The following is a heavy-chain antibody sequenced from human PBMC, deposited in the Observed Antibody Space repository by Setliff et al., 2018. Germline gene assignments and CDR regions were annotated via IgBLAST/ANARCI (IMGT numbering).Heavy chain of an antibody. CDR3: ARAAGYSSSWYHYYYGMDV. CDR2: IYYSGST. Sequence: KASETLSLTCTVSGGSISSSRYCWGWIRQPPGKGLEWIGSIYYSGSTYYNPSPKSRVTISVDTSKNQFSLKLSSVTAADTAVYYCARAAGYSSSWYHYYYGMDVWGQGTTVTVSS. D-gene: IGHD6-13*01. V-gene: IGHV4-39*01. J-gene: IGHJ6*02. CDR1: GGSISSSRYC.